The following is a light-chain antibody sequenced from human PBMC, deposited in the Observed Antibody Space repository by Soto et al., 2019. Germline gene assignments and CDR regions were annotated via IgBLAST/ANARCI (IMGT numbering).Light chain of an antibody. V-gene: IGLV1-51*02. CDR2: ENN. CDR1: SSNIGNNY. CDR3: GTWDSSLSAARI. J-gene: IGLJ2*01. Sequence: QSVLTQPPSVSAAPGQTVTISCSGSSSNIGNNYVCWFLQLPGTAPQLLIYENNKRPSGIPDRFSGSKSGTSATLGITGLQTGDEADYYCGTWDSSLSAARIFGGGTKLTVL.